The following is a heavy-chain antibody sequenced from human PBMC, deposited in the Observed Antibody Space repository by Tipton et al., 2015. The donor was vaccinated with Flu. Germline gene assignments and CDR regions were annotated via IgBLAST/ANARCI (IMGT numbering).Heavy chain of an antibody. CDR3: ARGGGSGWWNYYYYYGMDV. Sequence: LVKPTQTLSLTCAISGDSVSSNSAAWNWIRQSPSRGLEWLGRTYYRSKWYNDYAVSVKSRITINPDTSKNQFSLQLNSVTPEDTAVYYCARGGGSGWWNYYYYYGMDVWGQGTTVTVSS. CDR1: GDSVSSNSAA. V-gene: IGHV6-1*01. CDR2: TYYRSKWYN. J-gene: IGHJ6*02. D-gene: IGHD6-19*01.